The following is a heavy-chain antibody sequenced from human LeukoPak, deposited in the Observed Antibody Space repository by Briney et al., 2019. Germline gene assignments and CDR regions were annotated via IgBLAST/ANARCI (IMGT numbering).Heavy chain of an antibody. CDR2: ISYDGTNK. CDR1: GFTFSTYT. Sequence: GGSLRLSCAASGFTFSTYTMHWVRQAPGKGLEWVALISYDGTNKDYADSMRGRFTISRDNSKNTLYLQMNSLTAEDTAVYYCARGQRLGSGYYEYYFDYWGQGTLVTVSS. D-gene: IGHD3-9*01. CDR3: ARGQRLGSGYYEYYFDY. J-gene: IGHJ4*02. V-gene: IGHV3-30-3*01.